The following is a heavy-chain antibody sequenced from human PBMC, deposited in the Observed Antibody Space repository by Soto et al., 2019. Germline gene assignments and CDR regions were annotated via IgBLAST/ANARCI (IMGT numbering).Heavy chain of an antibody. CDR1: GGTFSSYA. CDR2: IIPIFGTA. Sequence: SVKVSCKASGGTFSSYAISWVRQAPGQGLEWMGRIIPIFGTANYAQKFQGRVTITADESTSTAYMELSSLRSEDTAVYYCATRITIFGVAVTTPYYYYYGMDVWGQGTTVTVSS. CDR3: ATRITIFGVAVTTPYYYYYGMDV. J-gene: IGHJ6*02. D-gene: IGHD3-3*01. V-gene: IGHV1-69*13.